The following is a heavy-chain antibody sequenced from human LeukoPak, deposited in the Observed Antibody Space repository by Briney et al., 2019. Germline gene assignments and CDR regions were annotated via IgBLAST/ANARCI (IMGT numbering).Heavy chain of an antibody. CDR2: ISYDGSNK. V-gene: IGHV3-30-3*01. J-gene: IGHJ4*02. CDR1: GFTFSSYA. D-gene: IGHD6-19*01. Sequence: PGGSLRLSCAASGFTFSSYAMHWVRQAPGKGLEWVAVISYDGSNKYYADSVKGRFTISRDNSKNTLYLQMNSLRAEDTAVYYCARDRIAVARSDYWGQGTLVTVSS. CDR3: ARDRIAVARSDY.